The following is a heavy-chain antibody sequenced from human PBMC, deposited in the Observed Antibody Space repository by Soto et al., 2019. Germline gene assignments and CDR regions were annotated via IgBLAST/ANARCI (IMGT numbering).Heavy chain of an antibody. CDR1: GGTFSSYA. CDR2: IIPIFGTA. D-gene: IGHD1-1*01. CDR3: AWKNWNHGLGY. Sequence: QVQLVQSGAEVKKPGSSEKVSCKASGGTFSSYAISWVLQAPGQGLEWMGGIIPIFGTANYAQKFQGRVTITADESTSTAYMQLSSLRSADTAVYYCAWKNWNHGLGYWGQGTLVTVSS. J-gene: IGHJ4*02. V-gene: IGHV1-69*12.